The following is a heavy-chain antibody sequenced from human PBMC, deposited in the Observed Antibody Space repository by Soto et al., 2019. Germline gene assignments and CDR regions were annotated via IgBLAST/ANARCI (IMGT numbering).Heavy chain of an antibody. D-gene: IGHD4-17*01. Sequence: GGSLRLSCAASGFTFSSYAMSWVRQAPGKGLEWVSAISGSGGSTYYADSVKGRFTISRDNSKNTLYLQMNSLRAEETAVYYCAKDRLNYGDYRGWFDPWGQGTLVTVSS. J-gene: IGHJ5*02. CDR3: AKDRLNYGDYRGWFDP. CDR2: ISGSGGST. CDR1: GFTFSSYA. V-gene: IGHV3-23*01.